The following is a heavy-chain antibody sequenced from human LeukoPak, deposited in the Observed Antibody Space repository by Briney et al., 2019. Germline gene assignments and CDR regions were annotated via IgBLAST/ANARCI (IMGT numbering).Heavy chain of an antibody. D-gene: IGHD6-13*01. CDR3: ARSPQRYSSSWYCWFDP. CDR1: GFTFSSYA. Sequence: PGGSLRLSCAASGFTFSSYAMHWVRQAPWKGLEYVSAISSNGGSTYYANSVKGRFTISRDNSKNTLYLQMGSLRAEDMAVYYCARSPQRYSSSWYCWFDPWGQGTLVTVSS. CDR2: ISSNGGST. J-gene: IGHJ5*02. V-gene: IGHV3-64*01.